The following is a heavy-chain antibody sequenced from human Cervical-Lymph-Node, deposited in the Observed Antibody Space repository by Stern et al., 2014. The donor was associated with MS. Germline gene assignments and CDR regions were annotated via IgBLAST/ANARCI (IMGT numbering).Heavy chain of an antibody. Sequence: QVQLVQSGAEVKKPGASVKVSCKASGYTLTTFGINWVRQAPGQGLEWMGWISGDSAYTKYAQNLQGRVTMTTDTSTSTAYMELRSLRSDDTAVYYCARDGRAYCSQSSCYRSAWFGPWGQGTLVTVSS. J-gene: IGHJ5*02. D-gene: IGHD2-2*01. CDR2: ISGDSAYT. V-gene: IGHV1-18*01. CDR3: ARDGRAYCSQSSCYRSAWFGP. CDR1: GYTLTTFG.